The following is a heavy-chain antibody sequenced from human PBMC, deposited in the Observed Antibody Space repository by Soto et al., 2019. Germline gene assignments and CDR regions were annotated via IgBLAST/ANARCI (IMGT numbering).Heavy chain of an antibody. Sequence: SETLSLTCTVSGRSISSYYWSWIRQPPGKGLEWIGYIYYSGSTNYNPSLKSRVTISVDTSKNQFSLKLSSVTAADTAVYYCARHSRDTAMAQFDYWGQGTLVTVS. D-gene: IGHD5-18*01. CDR1: GRSISSYY. J-gene: IGHJ4*02. CDR2: IYYSGST. V-gene: IGHV4-59*08. CDR3: ARHSRDTAMAQFDY.